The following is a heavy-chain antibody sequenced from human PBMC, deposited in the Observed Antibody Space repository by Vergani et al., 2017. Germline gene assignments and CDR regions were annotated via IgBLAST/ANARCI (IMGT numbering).Heavy chain of an antibody. CDR2: IWSKPYGGTT. Sequence: EVHLVESGGGLVQPGRSLRLSCSGSGFTLGDYAMTLVRQAPGKGLEWVAFIWSKPYGGTTEYAASVKGRFTISRDDSKSIAYLQMSSLKAEDTAVYYCTRDRLDDGYAYFAYWGQGSLVTVSS. D-gene: IGHD3-16*01. CDR1: GFTLGDYA. V-gene: IGHV3-49*04. CDR3: TRDRLDDGYAYFAY. J-gene: IGHJ4*02.